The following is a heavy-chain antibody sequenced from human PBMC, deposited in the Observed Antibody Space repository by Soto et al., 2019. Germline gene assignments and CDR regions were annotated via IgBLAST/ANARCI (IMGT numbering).Heavy chain of an antibody. V-gene: IGHV4-59*01. D-gene: IGHD3-3*01. J-gene: IGHJ4*02. CDR3: ARNIRGGSYDHFFDY. CDR2: IYNAGST. CDR1: GDSISSNH. Sequence: TSETLSLTCTVSGDSISSNHWTWIRQPPGKGLEWLGHIYNAGSTNYNPSLGSRVSISVDTSENHFSLKLDSVTAADTAVYFCARNIRGGSYDHFFDYWGQGTLVTVSS.